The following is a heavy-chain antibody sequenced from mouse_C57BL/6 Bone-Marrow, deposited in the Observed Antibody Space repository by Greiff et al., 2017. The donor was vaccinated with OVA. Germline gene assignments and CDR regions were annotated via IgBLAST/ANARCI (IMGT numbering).Heavy chain of an antibody. CDR1: GYTFTSYW. V-gene: IGHV1-55*01. CDR2: IYPGSGST. Sequence: QVQLQQPGAELVKPGASVKMSCKASGYTFTSYWITWVKQRPGQGLEWIGDIYPGSGSTNYNEKFKSKATLTVDTSSDTAYMQLSSLTSEDSAVYYCAREGMGNYPFAGFAYWGQGTLVTVSA. CDR3: AREGMGNYPFAGFAY. D-gene: IGHD2-1*01. J-gene: IGHJ3*01.